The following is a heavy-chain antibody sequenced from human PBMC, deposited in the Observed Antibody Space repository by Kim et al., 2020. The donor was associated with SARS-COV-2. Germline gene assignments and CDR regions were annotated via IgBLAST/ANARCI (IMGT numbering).Heavy chain of an antibody. CDR2: IQSKTDGGTI. D-gene: IGHD3-22*01. Sequence: GGSLRLSCAASGFTFSNAWMSWVRQAPGKGLEWVGRIQSKTDGGTIDYAAHVKGRFTISRDDSKNTLYLQMNSLKTEDTAVYYCTTDYYYDSSGYYSLLDYWGQGALVTVSS. V-gene: IGHV3-15*01. CDR3: TTDYYYDSSGYYSLLDY. CDR1: GFTFSNAW. J-gene: IGHJ4*02.